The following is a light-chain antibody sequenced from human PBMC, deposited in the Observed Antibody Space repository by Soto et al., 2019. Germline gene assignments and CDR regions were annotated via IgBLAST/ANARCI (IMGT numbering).Light chain of an antibody. CDR1: QSISSN. V-gene: IGKV3-15*01. Sequence: EIVMTQSPATLSVSPGERATLSCRASQSISSNLAWYQQKPGQAPRLLIYGASTRATGIPARFSGSGSGTAFTLLISSLQSEDFAVYYCQQYNNWPPVTFGQGTKVEIK. CDR3: QQYNNWPPVT. CDR2: GAS. J-gene: IGKJ1*01.